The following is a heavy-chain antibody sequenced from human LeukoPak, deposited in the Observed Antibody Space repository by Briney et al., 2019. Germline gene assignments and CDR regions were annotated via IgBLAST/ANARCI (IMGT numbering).Heavy chain of an antibody. D-gene: IGHD2-15*01. CDR3: ARAPIVVVVAATDY. Sequence: ASVKVSCKAYGYTFTSYGISWVRQAPGQGLEWMGWISAYNGNTNYAQKLQGRVTMTTDTSTSTAYMELRSLRSDDTAVYYCARAPIVVVVAATDYWGQGTLVTVSS. J-gene: IGHJ4*02. CDR1: GYTFTSYG. V-gene: IGHV1-18*01. CDR2: ISAYNGNT.